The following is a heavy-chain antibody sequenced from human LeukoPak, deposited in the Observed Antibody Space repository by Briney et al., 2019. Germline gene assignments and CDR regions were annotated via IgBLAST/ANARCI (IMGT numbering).Heavy chain of an antibody. Sequence: SETLSLTCTVSGGSISSDYWSWIRQPPGKGLEWIGYIYYSGSTNYNSSLKSRVTISVDTSKNQFSLKLSSVTAADTAVYYCARFSVAAAGTGWFDPWGQGTLVTVSA. D-gene: IGHD6-13*01. CDR2: IYYSGST. CDR1: GGSISSDY. CDR3: ARFSVAAAGTGWFDP. J-gene: IGHJ5*02. V-gene: IGHV4-59*01.